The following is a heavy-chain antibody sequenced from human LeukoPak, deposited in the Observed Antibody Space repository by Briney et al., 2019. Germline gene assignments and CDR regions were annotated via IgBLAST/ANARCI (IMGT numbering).Heavy chain of an antibody. D-gene: IGHD2-15*01. CDR1: GFTFSSYA. V-gene: IGHV3-23*01. CDR2: ISGSGGST. Sequence: GGSLRLSCAASGFTFSSYAMSWVRQAPGKGLEWVSAISGSGGSTYYADSVKGRFTISRDNSKNTLYLQMNSLRAEDTAVYYCARDRLGYCSGGSCSETDYWGQGTLVTVSS. CDR3: ARDRLGYCSGGSCSETDY. J-gene: IGHJ4*02.